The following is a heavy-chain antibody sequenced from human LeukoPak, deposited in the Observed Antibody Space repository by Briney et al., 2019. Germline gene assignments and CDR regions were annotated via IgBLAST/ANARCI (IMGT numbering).Heavy chain of an antibody. CDR2: IYSGGST. CDR3: ARADYYYESSGNYYFDY. CDR1: GFTVSNNY. Sequence: GGSLRLSCAASGFTVSNNYMSWVRQAPGKGLEWVSVIYSGGSTYYADSVKGRFTISRDNSKNRMYLQMNSLRAEDTAVYYCARADYYYESSGNYYFDYWGQGTLVTVSS. V-gene: IGHV3-66*01. D-gene: IGHD3-22*01. J-gene: IGHJ4*02.